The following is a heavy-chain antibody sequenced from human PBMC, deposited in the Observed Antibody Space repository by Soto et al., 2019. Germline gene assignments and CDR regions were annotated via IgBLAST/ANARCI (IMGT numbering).Heavy chain of an antibody. CDR3: AKEAAVVGTGYFDH. CDR1: RFSFSNYA. CDR2: ISGTGDST. D-gene: IGHD6-13*01. J-gene: IGHJ4*02. V-gene: IGHV3-23*01. Sequence: EVQLLESGGGLVQPGGSLRLSCAASRFSFSNYAMSWVRQAPGEGLEWVSAISGTGDSTYYRDSVRGRFTISRDNSKNTLYLHMNTLRAEDTAIYYCAKEAAVVGTGYFDHWGPGTLVSVSS.